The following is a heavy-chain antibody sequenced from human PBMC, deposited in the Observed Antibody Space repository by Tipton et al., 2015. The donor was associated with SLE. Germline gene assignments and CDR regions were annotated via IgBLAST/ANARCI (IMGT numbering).Heavy chain of an antibody. CDR3: ASDRPFRKMTTVTSLAFDI. Sequence: TLSLTCTVSGGSISSCYWSWIRHPPGKGLEWVGYSYYSGSTNYNPSLQSLVTISVDTSKNQFSLKLSSVTAADTAVSYCASDRPFRKMTTVTSLAFDIWGQGTMVTVSS. V-gene: IGHV4-59*01. CDR2: SYYSGST. J-gene: IGHJ3*02. CDR1: GGSISSCY. D-gene: IGHD4-17*01.